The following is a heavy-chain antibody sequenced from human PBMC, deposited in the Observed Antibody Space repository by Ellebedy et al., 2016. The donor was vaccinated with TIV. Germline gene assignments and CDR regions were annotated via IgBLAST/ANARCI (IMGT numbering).Heavy chain of an antibody. V-gene: IGHV3-30*04. Sequence: GGSLRLXCAASDFTFSISAMHWVRQVPGKGLEWVAVLSSDGSNKDYADSVKGRFTISRDNAKVSLYLQMSSLRAEDSALYFCANEDDYIYFGSWGRGTQVTVSS. J-gene: IGHJ4*02. CDR1: DFTFSISA. CDR2: LSSDGSNK. CDR3: ANEDDYIYFGS. D-gene: IGHD5-24*01.